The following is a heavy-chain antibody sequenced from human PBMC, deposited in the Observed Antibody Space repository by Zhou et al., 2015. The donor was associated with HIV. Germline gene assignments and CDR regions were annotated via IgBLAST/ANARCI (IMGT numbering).Heavy chain of an antibody. J-gene: IGHJ6*02. CDR1: GGTFSRYA. D-gene: IGHD1-26*01. CDR2: IIPMFGTP. Sequence: QVQVVQSGAEVKTPGSSVKLSCTVSGGTFSRYAITWVRQAPGQGLEWMGGIIPMFGTPNYAQKFQGRIAISADESTGTAYMDLSGLRFEDTAVYFCARANSGSYYDYYGMDVWGQGTTVTVSS. CDR3: ARANSGSYYDYYGMDV. V-gene: IGHV1-69*01.